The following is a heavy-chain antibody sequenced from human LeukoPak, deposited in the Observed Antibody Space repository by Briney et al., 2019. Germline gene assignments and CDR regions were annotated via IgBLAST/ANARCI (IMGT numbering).Heavy chain of an antibody. CDR2: ISWNSGSI. J-gene: IGHJ3*02. Sequence: PGRSLRLSCAASGFTFDDYAMHWVRQAPGKGLEWVSGISWNSGSIGYADSVKGRFTISRDNAKNSLYLQMNSLRAEDTALYYCAKDIGSSGWSAFDIWGQGIMVTVSS. V-gene: IGHV3-9*01. CDR1: GFTFDDYA. D-gene: IGHD6-19*01. CDR3: AKDIGSSGWSAFDI.